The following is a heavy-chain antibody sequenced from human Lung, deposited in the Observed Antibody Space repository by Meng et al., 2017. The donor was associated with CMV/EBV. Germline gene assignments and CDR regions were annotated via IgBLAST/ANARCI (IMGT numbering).Heavy chain of an antibody. D-gene: IGHD3-10*01. J-gene: IGHJ6*02. V-gene: IGHV3-53*01. CDR1: DFTVSSNY. Sequence: GGSXRLXXAASDFTVSSNYMSWVRQAPGKGLEWVSLIYSGGTTYYADSVKGRFTISRDNSKNTLYLQMNSLRAEDTAVYYCTRVFGSGSQRYGGYYGMDVXGQGXTVTFSS. CDR3: TRVFGSGSQRYGGYYGMDV. CDR2: IYSGGTT.